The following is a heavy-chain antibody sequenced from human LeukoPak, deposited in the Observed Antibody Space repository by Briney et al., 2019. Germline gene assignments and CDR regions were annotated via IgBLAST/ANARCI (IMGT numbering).Heavy chain of an antibody. Sequence: PSETLSLTCTVSGGSISNYYWSWIRQPPGKGLEWIGYIHYRGSTNYNPSLKSRATISVDTSKNQFSLKLSSVTAADTAVYYCARAGVVVPAAIWDYYYYGMDVWGQGTTVTVSS. CDR1: GGSISNYY. J-gene: IGHJ6*02. V-gene: IGHV4-59*01. CDR3: ARAGVVVPAAIWDYYYYGMDV. CDR2: IHYRGST. D-gene: IGHD2-2*02.